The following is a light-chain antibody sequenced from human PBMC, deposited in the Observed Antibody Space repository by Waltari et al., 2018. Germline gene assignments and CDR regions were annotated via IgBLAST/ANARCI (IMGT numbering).Light chain of an antibody. CDR3: QQRTNWPPIFS. V-gene: IGKV3-11*01. Sequence: EIVLTQSPATLSLSPGAPATLSCRASQIVGSPLAWYQQKPGQAPRLLIYDASKRATGIPARLSGSGSGTDFTLTISSLESEDFAVYYCQQRTNWPPIFSFGPGTKVDIK. J-gene: IGKJ3*01. CDR2: DAS. CDR1: QIVGSP.